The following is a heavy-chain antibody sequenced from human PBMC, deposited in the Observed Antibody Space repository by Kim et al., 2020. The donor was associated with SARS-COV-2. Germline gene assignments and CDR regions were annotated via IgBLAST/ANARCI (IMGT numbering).Heavy chain of an antibody. CDR2: IYYSGST. Sequence: SETLSLTCTVSGGSISSSSYYWGWIRQPPGKGLEWIGSIYYSGSTYYNPSLKSRVTISVDTSKNQFSLKLSSVTAADTAVYYCARGHSIAVADKEIDYWG. CDR3: ARGHSIAVADKEIDY. CDR1: GGSISSSSYY. J-gene: IGHJ4*01. V-gene: IGHV4-39*07. D-gene: IGHD6-19*01.